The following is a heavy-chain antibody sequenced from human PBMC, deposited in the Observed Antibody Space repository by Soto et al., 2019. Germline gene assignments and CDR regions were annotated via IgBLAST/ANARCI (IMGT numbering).Heavy chain of an antibody. CDR3: ARKDYYDSSGYRRDFDY. Sequence: QVQLVQSVAEVKKPGASVKVSCKASGYTFTSYGISWVRQAPGQGLEWMGWISAYNGNTNYAQKLQGRVTMTTDTSTSTAYMELRSLRSDDTAVYYCARKDYYDSSGYRRDFDYWGQGTLITVSS. V-gene: IGHV1-18*01. CDR1: GYTFTSYG. CDR2: ISAYNGNT. J-gene: IGHJ4*02. D-gene: IGHD3-22*01.